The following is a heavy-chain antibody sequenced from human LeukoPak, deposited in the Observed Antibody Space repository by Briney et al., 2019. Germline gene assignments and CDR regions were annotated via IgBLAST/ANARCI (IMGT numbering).Heavy chain of an antibody. Sequence: SETLSLTCTVSGDSITSAIYDWGWIRQPPGKGLEWIGSIYHGGRTYYNPSLQSRITISVDTSKNQFSLKLSSVTAADTAIYYCARKNPVVPQHSSSRDVGGKGPTVTVSS. CDR1: GDSITSAIYD. CDR2: IYHGGRT. V-gene: IGHV4-39*07. CDR3: ARKNPVVPQHSSSRDV. J-gene: IGHJ6*03.